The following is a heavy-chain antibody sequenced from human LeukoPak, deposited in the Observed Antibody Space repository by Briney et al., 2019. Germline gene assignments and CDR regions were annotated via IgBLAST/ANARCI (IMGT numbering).Heavy chain of an antibody. CDR2: ISYDGNNE. Sequence: GGSLRLSCVASGFTFTDYGMHWVRQAPGKGLEWVALISYDGNNEYYADSVKDRFTISRDNSKNTLYLRMNSLRAEDTAVYYCAKEMTFFFCMDVWGKGTTVTVSS. CDR1: GFTFTDYG. V-gene: IGHV3-30*18. J-gene: IGHJ6*03. CDR3: AKEMTFFFCMDV.